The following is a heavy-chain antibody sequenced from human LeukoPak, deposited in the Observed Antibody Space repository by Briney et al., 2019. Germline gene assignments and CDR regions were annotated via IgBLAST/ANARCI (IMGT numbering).Heavy chain of an antibody. J-gene: IGHJ4*02. D-gene: IGHD6-19*01. CDR3: AKRDSSGSNYFAY. Sequence: SGESLRLSCAASGFTFACCAMSWVRQAPGKGLEWVSTFGRSGAGTFYADSVKGRFTISRDNSKNTLYHQMNSLRAEDTAVYYCAKRDSSGSNYFAYWGQGALVTVSS. CDR1: GFTFACCA. V-gene: IGHV3-23*01. CDR2: FGRSGAGT.